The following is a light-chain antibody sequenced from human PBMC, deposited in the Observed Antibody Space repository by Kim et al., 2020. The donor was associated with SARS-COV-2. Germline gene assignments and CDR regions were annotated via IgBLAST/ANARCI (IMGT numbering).Light chain of an antibody. J-gene: IGKJ3*01. Sequence: PSSLSASVGDRVTSTCRASQGISSYLAWYQQKPGKAPKLLIYAASTLQSGVPSRFSGSGSGTDFTLTISSLQPEDFATYYCQQLTFGPGTKVDIK. CDR1: QGISSY. CDR3: QQLT. V-gene: IGKV1-9*01. CDR2: AAS.